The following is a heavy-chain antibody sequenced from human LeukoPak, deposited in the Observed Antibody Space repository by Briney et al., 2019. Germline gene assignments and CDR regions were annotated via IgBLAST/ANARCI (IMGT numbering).Heavy chain of an antibody. CDR1: GGSISSYY. D-gene: IGHD3-3*01. V-gene: IGHV4-59*08. Sequence: SETLSLTCTVSGGSISSYYWSWIRQPPGKGLEWIGYICYSGSTNYNPSLKSRVTISVDTSKNQFSLKLSSVTAADTAVYYCARTRGFGVLYPWGQGTLVTVSS. CDR2: ICYSGST. CDR3: ARTRGFGVLYP. J-gene: IGHJ5*02.